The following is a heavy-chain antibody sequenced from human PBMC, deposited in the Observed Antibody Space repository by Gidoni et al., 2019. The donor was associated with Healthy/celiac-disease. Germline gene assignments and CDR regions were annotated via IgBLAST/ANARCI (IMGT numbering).Heavy chain of an antibody. D-gene: IGHD2-21*02. V-gene: IGHV1-24*01. CDR3: ATGIPTAPIVVVTVW. J-gene: IGHJ4*02. CDR2: FDPEDGET. CDR1: GYTLPELS. Sequence: QVQLVQSGAGEKTHGASVKVSRKVSGYTLPELSMHWVRQAPGKVREWMGGFDPEDGETIYAQKFQGRVTMTEDTSTDTAYMELSSLRSEDTAVYYCATGIPTAPIVVVTVWWGQGTLVTVSS.